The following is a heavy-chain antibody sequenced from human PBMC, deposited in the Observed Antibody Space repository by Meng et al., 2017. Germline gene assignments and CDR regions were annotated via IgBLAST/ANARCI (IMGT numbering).Heavy chain of an antibody. CDR3: AKAYYYDSGNYYFDY. CDR2: ISWNSGSI. CDR1: GFTFDDYA. Sequence: GGSLRLSCAASGFTFDDYAMHWVRQAPGKGLEWVSGISWNSGSIGYADSVKGRFTISRDNAKNSLYLQMNSLRAEDMALYYRAKAYYYDSGNYYFDYWGQGTLVT. J-gene: IGHJ4*02. V-gene: IGHV3-9*03. D-gene: IGHD3-10*01.